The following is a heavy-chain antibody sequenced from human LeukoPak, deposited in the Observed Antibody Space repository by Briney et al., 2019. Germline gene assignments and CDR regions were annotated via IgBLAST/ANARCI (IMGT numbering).Heavy chain of an antibody. CDR2: INPRGGST. D-gene: IGHD3-9*01. J-gene: IGHJ4*02. CDR1: GYTFTSYY. Sequence: ASVKVSCKASGYTFTSYYMHWVRQAPGQGLEWMGIINPRGGSTSYAQRFQGRVTMTRDTSTSTVYMELSSLRSEDTAVYYCARGALRYFDWSSRGLDYWGQGTLVTVSS. V-gene: IGHV1-46*01. CDR3: ARGALRYFDWSSRGLDY.